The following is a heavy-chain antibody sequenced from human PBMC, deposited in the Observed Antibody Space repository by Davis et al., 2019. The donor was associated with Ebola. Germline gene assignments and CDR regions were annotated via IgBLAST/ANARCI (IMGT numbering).Heavy chain of an antibody. CDR3: ARTYSSSWYIAELGY. D-gene: IGHD6-13*01. J-gene: IGHJ4*02. CDR2: INPSGGST. V-gene: IGHV1-46*01. Sequence: ASVKVSCKASGYTFTSYYMHWVRQAPGQGLEWMGIINPSGGSTSYAQKFQGRVTMTRDTSTSTVYMELRSLRSDDTAVYYCARTYSSSWYIAELGYWGQGTLVTVSS. CDR1: GYTFTSYY.